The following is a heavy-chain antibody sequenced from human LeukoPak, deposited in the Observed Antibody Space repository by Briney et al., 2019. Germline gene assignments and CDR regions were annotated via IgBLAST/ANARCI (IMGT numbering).Heavy chain of an antibody. Sequence: SSETLSLTCTVSGGSISSYYWSWIRQPPGKGLEWIGYIYYSGSTNYNPSLKSRVTISVDTSKNQFSLKLSSVTAADTAVYYCARYSKDGSGYSDAFDIWGQGTMVTVSS. D-gene: IGHD3-22*01. J-gene: IGHJ3*02. CDR3: ARYSKDGSGYSDAFDI. V-gene: IGHV4-59*01. CDR1: GGSISSYY. CDR2: IYYSGST.